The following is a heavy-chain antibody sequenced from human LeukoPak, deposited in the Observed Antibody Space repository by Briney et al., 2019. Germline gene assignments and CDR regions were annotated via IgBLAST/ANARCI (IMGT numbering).Heavy chain of an antibody. J-gene: IGHJ4*02. CDR2: INHNGEMI. V-gene: IGHV3-48*02. D-gene: IGHD3-9*01. Sequence: SGGSLRLSCAASGFTFSNYVMSWVRQAPGKGLEWVSYINHNGEMIFYPDFVKGRFTISRDNAKNSPYLQMNSLRDEDTAVYYCARDNDWAFHYWGQGTLVTVSS. CDR1: GFTFSNYV. CDR3: ARDNDWAFHY.